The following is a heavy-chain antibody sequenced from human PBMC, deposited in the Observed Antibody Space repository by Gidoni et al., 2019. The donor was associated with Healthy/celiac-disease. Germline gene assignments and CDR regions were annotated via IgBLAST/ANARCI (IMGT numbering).Heavy chain of an antibody. D-gene: IGHD3-22*01. Sequence: EVQLVESGGGLVKPGGSLRLSCAASGFTFSSYSMTWVRQAPGKGLEWVSSISSSSSYIYYADSVKGRFTISRDNAKNSLYLQMNSLRAEDTAGYYCARERRGDYYDSNDAFDIWGQGTMVTVSS. J-gene: IGHJ3*02. CDR3: ARERRGDYYDSNDAFDI. V-gene: IGHV3-21*06. CDR1: GFTFSSYS. CDR2: ISSSSSYI.